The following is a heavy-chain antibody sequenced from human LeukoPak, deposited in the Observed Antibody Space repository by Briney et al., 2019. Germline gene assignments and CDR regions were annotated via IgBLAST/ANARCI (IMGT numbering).Heavy chain of an antibody. Sequence: PSETLSLTCAVSGGSISSSNYYWGWIRQPPGKGLEWIASIHYSETTYYNPSLKSRVTISVDTSKNHFSLKLSSVTAADTAVYYCARGPTYQPIDFWGQGTLVTVSS. CDR2: IHYSETT. J-gene: IGHJ4*02. CDR3: ARGPTYQPIDF. CDR1: GGSISSSNYY. V-gene: IGHV4-39*02. D-gene: IGHD2-2*01.